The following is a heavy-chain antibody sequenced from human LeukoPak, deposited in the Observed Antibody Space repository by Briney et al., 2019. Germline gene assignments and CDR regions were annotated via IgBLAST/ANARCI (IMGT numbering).Heavy chain of an antibody. D-gene: IGHD2-15*01. J-gene: IGHJ6*02. Sequence: GGSLRLSCAASGFTFSSYAMHWVRQAPGKGLEWVAVISYDGSNKYYADSVKGRFTISRDNSKNTLYLQMNSLRAEDTAVYYCARWPGVAAATLPFYYYYGMDVWGQGTTVTVSS. CDR2: ISYDGSNK. CDR1: GFTFSSYA. V-gene: IGHV3-30-3*01. CDR3: ARWPGVAAATLPFYYYYGMDV.